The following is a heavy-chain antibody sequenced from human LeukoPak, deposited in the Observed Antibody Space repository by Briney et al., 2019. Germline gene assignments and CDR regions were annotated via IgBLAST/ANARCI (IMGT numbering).Heavy chain of an antibody. CDR3: AKDSAYYYDSSGYFYD. CDR1: GFTFSSCS. CDR2: ISSSSSYI. J-gene: IGHJ4*02. D-gene: IGHD3-22*01. Sequence: GGSLRLSCAASGFTFSSCSMNWVRQAPGKGLEWVSSISSSSSYIYYADSVKGRFTISRDNAKNSLYLQMNSLRAEDTAVYYCAKDSAYYYDSSGYFYDWGQGTLVTVSS. V-gene: IGHV3-21*01.